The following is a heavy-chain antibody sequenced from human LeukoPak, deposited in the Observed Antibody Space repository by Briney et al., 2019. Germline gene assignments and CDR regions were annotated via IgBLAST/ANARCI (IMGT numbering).Heavy chain of an antibody. CDR1: GGSISSSSYY. Sequence: SETLSLTCTVSGGSISSSSYYWGWIRQPPGKGLEWIGSIYYSGSTYYNPSLKSRVTISVDTSKNQFSLKLSSVTAADTAVYYCARGARYCSGGSCYRIFDYWGQGTLVTVSS. V-gene: IGHV4-39*07. CDR3: ARGARYCSGGSCYRIFDY. J-gene: IGHJ4*02. D-gene: IGHD2-15*01. CDR2: IYYSGST.